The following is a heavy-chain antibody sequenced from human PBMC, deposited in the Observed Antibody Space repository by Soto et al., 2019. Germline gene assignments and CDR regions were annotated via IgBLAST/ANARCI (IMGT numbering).Heavy chain of an antibody. V-gene: IGHV3-33*03. D-gene: IGHD3-10*02. CDR3: AKSRPSVEKTGDYVQN. J-gene: IGHJ4*02. CDR1: GFIFSNYG. CDR2: IWYDGSNK. Sequence: PGGSLRLSCAASGFIFSNYGIHWVRQAPGKGLEWVALIWYDGSNKYYADSVKGRFIVSRDNTNNTLSLHMNSLTAEDTAKYYCAKSRPSVEKTGDYVQNWGQGTLVTVSS.